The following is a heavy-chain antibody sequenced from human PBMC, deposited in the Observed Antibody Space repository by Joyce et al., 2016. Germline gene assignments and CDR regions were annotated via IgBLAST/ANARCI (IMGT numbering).Heavy chain of an antibody. CDR3: ARDPFWNLYSAGWTDH. Sequence: QVQLVQSGAEVKRPGASVKVSCKTSGYIFTGHYIPWIRQAPGQGLEWMGWSKPDRGGANYAPKFKDRVTMTVDTSLNSSYVELHRLTSDDTGIYYCARDPFWNLYSAGWTDHWGQGSLVTVSS. V-gene: IGHV1-2*02. CDR2: SKPDRGGA. J-gene: IGHJ4*02. D-gene: IGHD3-3*01. CDR1: GYIFTGHY.